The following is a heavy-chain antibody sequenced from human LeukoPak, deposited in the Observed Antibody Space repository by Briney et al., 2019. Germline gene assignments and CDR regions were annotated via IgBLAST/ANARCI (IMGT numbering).Heavy chain of an antibody. CDR3: ARDFSGY. CDR2: IYSGGAT. J-gene: IGHJ4*01. V-gene: IGHV3-66*01. CDR1: GATVSSNY. D-gene: IGHD3-10*01. Sequence: GGSLRLSCVVSGATVSSNYMSWVRQAPGKGLEWVSVIYSGGATYYADSVKGRFTISRDISQNTLYLQMNDLRAEDTAVYYCARDFSGYWRQGTLVTVSS.